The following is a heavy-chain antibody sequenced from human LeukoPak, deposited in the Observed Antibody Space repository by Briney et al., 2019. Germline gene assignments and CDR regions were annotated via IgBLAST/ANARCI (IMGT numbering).Heavy chain of an antibody. CDR1: GFSFSACG. CDR3: AREIVSSSPRGGNWFDP. CDR2: ISYDGKDE. D-gene: IGHD6-6*01. V-gene: IGHV3-30*03. Sequence: GRSLRLSCATSGFSFSACGMNWVRQAPGKGLQWLAFISYDGKDEYYSDSVKGRLTVSRDNSKNTLYLQMNSLRAEDTAVYYCAREIVSSSPRGGNWFDPWGQGTLVTVSS. J-gene: IGHJ5*02.